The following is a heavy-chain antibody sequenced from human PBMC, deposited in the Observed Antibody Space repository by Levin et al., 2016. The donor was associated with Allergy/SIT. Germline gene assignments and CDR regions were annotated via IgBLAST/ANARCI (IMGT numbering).Heavy chain of an antibody. CDR3: ARDQGMYYFYYHYMVV. CDR1: GYTFSNYY. D-gene: IGHD3-10*01. V-gene: IGHV1-46*01. Sequence: ASVKVSCKASGYTFSNYYMHWVRQAPGQGLEWMGVINPNGGSTTYAQKFQGRVTMTRDTSTSTVYMELSSLRSEDTAMYFCARDQGMYYFYYHYMVVWGKGTTVTVSS. J-gene: IGHJ6*03. CDR2: INPNGGST.